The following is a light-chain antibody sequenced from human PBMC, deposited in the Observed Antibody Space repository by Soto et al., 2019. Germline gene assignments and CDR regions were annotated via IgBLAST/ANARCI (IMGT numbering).Light chain of an antibody. CDR1: QSVSSY. V-gene: IGKV3-11*01. Sequence: EIVLTQSPATLSLSPGERATLSCRASQSVSSYLAWYQQKPGQAPRLLIYDASNRATGIPARFSGSGSGTDFTLTISSLEPEDFEVYYCQQRGNWPPTFGQGTRLDIK. J-gene: IGKJ5*01. CDR2: DAS. CDR3: QQRGNWPPT.